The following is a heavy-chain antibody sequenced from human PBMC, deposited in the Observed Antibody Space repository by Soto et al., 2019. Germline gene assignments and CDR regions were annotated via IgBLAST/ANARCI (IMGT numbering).Heavy chain of an antibody. Sequence: PSETLYLTCNVSGCSISSSNYYWGWLRQPPGKGLEWIGSIYYSGSTYYNPSLKSRVTIAVDTSKNQFSLKLSSVIAADTAVYYCARHSASSWSYYYYRDVWGKGTTVTVSS. V-gene: IGHV4-39*01. D-gene: IGHD3-3*01. CDR2: IYYSGST. CDR1: GCSISSSNYY. J-gene: IGHJ6*03. CDR3: ARHSASSWSYYYYRDV.